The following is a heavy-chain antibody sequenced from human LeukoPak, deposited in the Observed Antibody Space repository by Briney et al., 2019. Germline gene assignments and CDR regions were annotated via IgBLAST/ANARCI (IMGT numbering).Heavy chain of an antibody. D-gene: IGHD3-9*01. J-gene: IGHJ4*02. CDR3: AKGTSDAGYAPFDC. Sequence: GGSLRLSCAASGFTFDDHAMHWVRQAPGKGLEWVSLISGDGGSTYYADSVKGRFTISRDNSKNSLYLQMNSLRTEDTALYYCAKGTSDAGYAPFDCWGQGTLVTVSS. CDR1: GFTFDDHA. CDR2: ISGDGGST. V-gene: IGHV3-43*02.